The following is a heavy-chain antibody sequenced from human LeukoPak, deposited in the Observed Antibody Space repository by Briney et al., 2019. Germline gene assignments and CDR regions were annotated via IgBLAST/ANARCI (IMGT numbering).Heavy chain of an antibody. J-gene: IGHJ5*02. D-gene: IGHD2-15*01. Sequence: SETLSLTCTVSGDSISSYYWSWIRQPPGKGLEWIGSMCFSGSTNYNPSLKSRVTISIDTSKNQFPLKLTSVTAADTAVYYCARRIVERHTIEEDNWFDPWGQGILVTVSS. CDR3: ARRIVERHTIEEDNWFDP. CDR2: MCFSGST. V-gene: IGHV4-59*08. CDR1: GDSISSYY.